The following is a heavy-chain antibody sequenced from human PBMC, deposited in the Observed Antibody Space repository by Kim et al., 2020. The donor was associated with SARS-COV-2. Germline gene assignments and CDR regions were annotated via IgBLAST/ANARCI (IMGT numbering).Heavy chain of an antibody. CDR2: IWYDGSNK. CDR3: EVTAIAENAYYFDY. J-gene: IGHJ4*02. Sequence: GGSLRLSCAASGFTFSSYGMHWVRQAPGKGLEWVAVIWYDGSNKYYADSVKGRFTISRDNSKNTLYLQMNSLRAEDTAVYYCEVTAIAENAYYFDYWGQGTLVTVSS. D-gene: IGHD2-21*02. CDR1: GFTFSSYG. V-gene: IGHV3-33*01.